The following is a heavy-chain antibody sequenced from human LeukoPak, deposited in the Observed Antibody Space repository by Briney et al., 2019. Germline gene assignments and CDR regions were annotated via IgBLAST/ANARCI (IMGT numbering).Heavy chain of an antibody. V-gene: IGHV1-18*01. Sequence: ASVKVSCKASGYTFSSYGISWIRQAPGQGLEWMGWISGYNAITETAQKVQGRLTLTTDTSTSTAYMELRTLRSDDTAVYYCAREGTYIDWPQASVWGQGTMVTVS. D-gene: IGHD3-9*01. CDR1: GYTFSSYG. J-gene: IGHJ3*01. CDR3: AREGTYIDWPQASV. CDR2: ISGYNAIT.